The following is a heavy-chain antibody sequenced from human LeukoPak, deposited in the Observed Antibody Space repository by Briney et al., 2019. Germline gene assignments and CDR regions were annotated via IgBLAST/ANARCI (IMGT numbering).Heavy chain of an antibody. CDR2: IKTDGTYT. J-gene: IGHJ6*02. CDR3: ASEEGGLDV. Sequence: GGSLRLSCAVSGVTVSSNHMSWVRQAPGKGLVWVSRIKTDGTYTSYADSVKGRFTISRDNAKSTLYLQMNALRGEDTAVYYCASEEGGLDVWGQGTTVTVSS. CDR1: GVTVSSNH. V-gene: IGHV3-74*01.